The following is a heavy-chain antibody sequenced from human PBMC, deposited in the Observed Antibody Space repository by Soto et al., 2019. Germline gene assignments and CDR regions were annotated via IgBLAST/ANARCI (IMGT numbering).Heavy chain of an antibody. CDR2: INGGIGNT. J-gene: IGHJ4*02. D-gene: IGHD4-17*01. V-gene: IGHV1-3*01. Sequence: QVRLEQPRAEVNEPGASVKISCKASGYDFNSYRIHWLRQAPGHRPEYMGRINGGIGNTKFSQKFQDRLTISRDTSASAMYMEVSSLTSDDTGVYYCARSSVTIDGLDFWGQGTLVIVSS. CDR1: GYDFNSYR. CDR3: ARSSVTIDGLDF.